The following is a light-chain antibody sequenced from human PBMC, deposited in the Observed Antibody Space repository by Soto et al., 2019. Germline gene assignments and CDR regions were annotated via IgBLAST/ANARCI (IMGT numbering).Light chain of an antibody. V-gene: IGKV3-20*01. J-gene: IGKJ1*01. CDR2: DTS. CDR3: QQYGASTWS. CDR1: QSVSSSH. Sequence: EIVMTKYPANLSVSPGARATLSCRASQSVSSSHLAWYQQKRGQAPRLLIYDTSTRATGIPDRFSGSGSGTDFTLTFGRVEPEDFAVYHCQQYGASTWSFGRGTKVDIK.